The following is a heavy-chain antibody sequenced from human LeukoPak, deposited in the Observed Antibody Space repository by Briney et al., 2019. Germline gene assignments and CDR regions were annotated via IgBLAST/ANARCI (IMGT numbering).Heavy chain of an antibody. CDR2: IIPVLGTT. J-gene: IGHJ6*03. D-gene: IGHD3-22*01. CDR3: AGSSGYYSSLFYMHV. Sequence: SVKVSCKASGGTFSRYAISWVRQAPGQGLEWMGAIIPVLGTTNYAQTFQNKVTITADESTSTTYMELSSLTSEDTAVYYCAGSSGYYSSLFYMHVWGKGTTVTVSS. CDR1: GGTFSRYA. V-gene: IGHV1-69*13.